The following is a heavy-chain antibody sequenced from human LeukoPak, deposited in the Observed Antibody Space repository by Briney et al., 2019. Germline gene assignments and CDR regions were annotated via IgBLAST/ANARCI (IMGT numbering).Heavy chain of an antibody. D-gene: IGHD3-10*01. Sequence: SETLSLTCTVSGGSISSSSYYWGWIRQPPGKGLEWIGSIYYSGSTYYNPSLKSRVTISVDTSKNQFSLKLSSVTAADTAVYYCARVKMVRGVITNDFDYWGQGTLVTVSS. CDR3: ARVKMVRGVITNDFDY. V-gene: IGHV4-39*07. CDR2: IYYSGST. J-gene: IGHJ4*02. CDR1: GGSISSSSYY.